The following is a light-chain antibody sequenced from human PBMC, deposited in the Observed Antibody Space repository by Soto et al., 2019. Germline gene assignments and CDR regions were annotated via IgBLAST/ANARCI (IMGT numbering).Light chain of an antibody. CDR3: QQYNNWPFS. Sequence: EIVMTQSPASLSVSPGARVTLSCRAGQGVTTNFAWYQQKSGQSPRLLIYDVSTRATGVPARFSGTGSETDFTLTISGLQSEDSAVYFCQQYNNWPFSFGQGTRLEIK. V-gene: IGKV3-15*01. CDR1: QGVTTN. J-gene: IGKJ5*01. CDR2: DVS.